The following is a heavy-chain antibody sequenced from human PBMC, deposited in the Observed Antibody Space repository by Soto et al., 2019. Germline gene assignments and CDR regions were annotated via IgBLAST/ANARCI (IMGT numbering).Heavy chain of an antibody. J-gene: IGHJ6*02. V-gene: IGHV4-34*01. Sequence: PSETLSLTCSVYGGSFSGYYWTWIRQPPGKGLEWIGEINNSGNINFNPSLKSRLTISLDTSKKHFSLKLSSVTDADTAAYYCARPERTPLTSSTLEVWGQGTTATVPS. CDR1: GGSFSGYY. D-gene: IGHD1-7*01. CDR2: INNSGNI. CDR3: ARPERTPLTSSTLEV.